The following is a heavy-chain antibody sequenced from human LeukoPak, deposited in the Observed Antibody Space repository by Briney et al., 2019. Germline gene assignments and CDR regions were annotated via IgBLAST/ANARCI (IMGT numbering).Heavy chain of an antibody. D-gene: IGHD6-19*01. CDR1: GYTFTRHG. V-gene: IGHV1-18*04. J-gene: IGHJ4*02. Sequence: ASVKVSCKASGYTFTRHGISWVRQAPRQGLEWVGWISAYNGNTNYAQKVQGRVTMTTDTSTSTAYMELRSLRSDDTAVYYCTREGWGTYSSGPYYFDYWGQGTLVTVSS. CDR3: TREGWGTYSSGPYYFDY. CDR2: ISAYNGNT.